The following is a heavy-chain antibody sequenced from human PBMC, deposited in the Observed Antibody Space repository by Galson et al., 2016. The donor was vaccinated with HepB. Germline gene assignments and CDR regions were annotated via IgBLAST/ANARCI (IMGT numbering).Heavy chain of an antibody. CDR3: ARDRGGSYPNWFDP. CDR1: GAYISSSTW. Sequence: SETLSLTCAVSGAYISSSTWWTWVRQPPGKGLEWIGEVYHSGSTNYNPSLKDRVSISLDKSKSQFSLMLSSVTAADTAVYYCARDRGGSYPNWFDPWGQGTLVTVSS. CDR2: VYHSGST. D-gene: IGHD1-26*01. J-gene: IGHJ5*02. V-gene: IGHV4-4*02.